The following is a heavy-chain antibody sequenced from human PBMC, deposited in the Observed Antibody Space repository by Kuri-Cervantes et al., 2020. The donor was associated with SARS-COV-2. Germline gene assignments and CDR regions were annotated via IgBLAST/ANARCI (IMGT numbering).Heavy chain of an antibody. Sequence: SGPTLVKPTQTLTLTCTFSGFSLSTSGMCVGWIRQPPGKALEWLARIDWDDDKYYSTSLKTRLTISKDTSKNQVVLTMTNMDPVDTATYYCARTHESGCSGHYYYYYMDVWGKGTTVTVSS. D-gene: IGHD3-10*02. CDR1: GFSLSTSGMC. V-gene: IGHV2-70*11. J-gene: IGHJ6*03. CDR2: IDWDDDK. CDR3: ARTHESGCSGHYYYYYMDV.